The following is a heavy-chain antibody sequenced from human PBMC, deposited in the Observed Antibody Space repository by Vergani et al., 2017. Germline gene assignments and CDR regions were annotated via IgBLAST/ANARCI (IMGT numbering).Heavy chain of an antibody. CDR2: IYYSGST. D-gene: IGHD6-13*01. V-gene: IGHV4-39*01. Sequence: QLQLQESGPGLVKPSETLSLTCTVSGGSISSSSYYWGWIRQPPGKGLEWIGSIYYSGSTYYNPSLKSRVPISVDTSKNQFSLKLSSVTAADTAVYYCARHQSEQQLGSWFYYYGMDVWGQGTTVTVSS. CDR3: ARHQSEQQLGSWFYYYGMDV. J-gene: IGHJ6*02. CDR1: GGSISSSSYY.